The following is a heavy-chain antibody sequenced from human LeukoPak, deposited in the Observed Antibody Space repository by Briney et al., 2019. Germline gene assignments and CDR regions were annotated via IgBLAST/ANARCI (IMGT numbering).Heavy chain of an antibody. V-gene: IGHV3-48*02. CDR1: GFTFRSYS. CDR3: ATVAMEDWYFDL. J-gene: IGHJ2*01. Sequence: PGGSLRLSCVASGFTFRSYSMNWVRQAPGKGLEWVSYISSSGSTIYYADAVKGRFTISRDNAKNSLYLQMSSLRDEDTAVYYCATVAMEDWYFDLWGRGNLVTVSS. CDR2: ISSSGSTI. D-gene: IGHD5-18*01.